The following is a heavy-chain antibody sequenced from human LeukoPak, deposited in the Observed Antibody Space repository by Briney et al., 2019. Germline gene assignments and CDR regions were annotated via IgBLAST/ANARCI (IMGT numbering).Heavy chain of an antibody. CDR3: AREGGYYDFLY. D-gene: IGHD3-3*01. CDR1: GGSISSYY. J-gene: IGHJ4*02. V-gene: IGHV4-59*12. CDR2: IYYSGST. Sequence: PSETLSLTCTVSGGSISSYYWSWIRQPPGKGLEWIGYIYYSGSTNYNPSLKSRVTISVDTSKNQFSLKLSSVTAADTAVYYCAREGGYYDFLYWGQGTLVTVSS.